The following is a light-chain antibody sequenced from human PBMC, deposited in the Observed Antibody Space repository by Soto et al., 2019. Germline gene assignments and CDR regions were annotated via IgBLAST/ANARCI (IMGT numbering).Light chain of an antibody. Sequence: DFQMTQSPSSLSASVGDRVTITCQASQDISNYLNWYQQKPGRAPKLLIYDASTLERGVPSRFSGTGSGTLFTFAISSLLPEDIGIYYCQQSDNLPITFGQGTRLEIK. J-gene: IGKJ5*01. V-gene: IGKV1-33*01. CDR3: QQSDNLPIT. CDR1: QDISNY. CDR2: DAS.